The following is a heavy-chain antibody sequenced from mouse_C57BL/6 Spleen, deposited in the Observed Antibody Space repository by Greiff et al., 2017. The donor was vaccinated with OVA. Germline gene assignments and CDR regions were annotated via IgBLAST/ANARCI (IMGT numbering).Heavy chain of an antibody. V-gene: IGHV5-4*01. CDR1: GFTFSSYA. CDR3: ARDRERYAGSSAWFAY. CDR2: ISDGGSYT. J-gene: IGHJ3*01. D-gene: IGHD1-1*01. Sequence: EVHLVESGGGLVKPGGSLKLSCAASGFTFSSYAMSWVRQTPEKRLEWVATISDGGSYTYYPDNVKGRFTISSANAKNNLYLQMSHLKSEDTAMYYCARDRERYAGSSAWFAYWGQGTLVTVSA.